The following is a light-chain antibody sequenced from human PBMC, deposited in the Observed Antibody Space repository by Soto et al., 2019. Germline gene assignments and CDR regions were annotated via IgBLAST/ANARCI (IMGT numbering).Light chain of an antibody. Sequence: VVMTQSPATLSVSPGERAVLSCRASQSLGTSLAWYHHKPGQAPGLLLYEASIMATGIPARFSGDGSGTEFTLTISSLQSEDFGIYYCQKHNLWPWTFGPGTKVEI. CDR3: QKHNLWPWT. V-gene: IGKV3-15*01. CDR2: EAS. CDR1: QSLGTS. J-gene: IGKJ1*01.